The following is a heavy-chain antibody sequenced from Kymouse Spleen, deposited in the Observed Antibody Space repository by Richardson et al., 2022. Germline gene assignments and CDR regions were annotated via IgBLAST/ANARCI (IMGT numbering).Heavy chain of an antibody. CDR3: ARGPIVGGLRYYYGMDV. CDR2: INHSGST. V-gene: IGHV4-34*01. Sequence: QVQLQQWGAGLLKPSETLSLTCAVYGGSFSGYYWSWIRQPPGKGLEWIGEINHSGSTNYNPSLKSRVTISVDTSKNQFSLKLSSVTAADTAVYYCARGPIVGGLRYYYGMDVWGQGTTVTVSS. D-gene: IGHD1-26*01. J-gene: IGHJ6*02. CDR1: GGSFSGYY.